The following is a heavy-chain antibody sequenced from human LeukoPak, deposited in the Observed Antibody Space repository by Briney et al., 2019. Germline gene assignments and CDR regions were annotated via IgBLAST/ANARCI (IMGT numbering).Heavy chain of an antibody. V-gene: IGHV3-53*01. Sequence: GGSLRLSCAASGFTVSSNYMSWVRQAPGKGLEWVSVIYSGGSTYYADSVKGRFTISRDNSKNTLYLQMNSLRAEDTAVYYCAKARRYCGGDCSYYFDYWGQGTLVTVSS. J-gene: IGHJ4*02. CDR1: GFTVSSNY. CDR3: AKARRYCGGDCSYYFDY. CDR2: IYSGGST. D-gene: IGHD2-21*01.